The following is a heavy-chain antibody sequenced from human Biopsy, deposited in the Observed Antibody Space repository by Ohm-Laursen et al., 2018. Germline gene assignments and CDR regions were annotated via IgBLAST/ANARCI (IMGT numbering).Heavy chain of an antibody. CDR3: ARDRGYYSDRTVPGCFDL. V-gene: IGHV4-4*07. CDR1: GGSINSYY. J-gene: IGHJ2*01. CDR2: LFTSGTS. Sequence: SQTLSLTCTVSGGSINSYYWSWMRQPAGKGLVWIGRLFTSGTSNYSPSLNNRVTMSEDTSKNQFSLRLRSVTPADMAIYYCARDRGYYSDRTVPGCFDLWGRGTLVTVSS. D-gene: IGHD3-22*01.